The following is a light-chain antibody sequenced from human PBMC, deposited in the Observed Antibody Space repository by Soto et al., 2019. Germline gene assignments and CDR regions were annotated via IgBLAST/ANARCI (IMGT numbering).Light chain of an antibody. CDR3: QQYGSSPPYT. CDR1: QSVSNNY. V-gene: IGKV3-20*01. Sequence: EVVLTQSPGTLSLSPGERASLSCRASQSVSNNYLAWYQQKPGQSPKLLIFGSSDSATGIPDRFSGSGSGTDFTLTIRRLEPEDFAVYYCQQYGSSPPYTFGQGTKLEIK. J-gene: IGKJ2*01. CDR2: GSS.